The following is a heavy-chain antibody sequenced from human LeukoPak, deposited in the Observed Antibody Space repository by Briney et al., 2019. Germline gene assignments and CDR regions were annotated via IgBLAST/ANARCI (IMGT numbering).Heavy chain of an antibody. D-gene: IGHD3-22*01. CDR1: GFNLSRYW. CDR2: ISSSSSTI. J-gene: IGHJ4*02. Sequence: GGSLRLSCAASGFNLSRYWMSWVRQAPGEGLEWVSYISSSSSTIYYTDSVKGRFTISRDNSKNTLYLQMNSLRAEDTAVYYCARKTDSGGQGDYWGPGTLVTVSS. V-gene: IGHV3-48*01. CDR3: ARKTDSGGQGDY.